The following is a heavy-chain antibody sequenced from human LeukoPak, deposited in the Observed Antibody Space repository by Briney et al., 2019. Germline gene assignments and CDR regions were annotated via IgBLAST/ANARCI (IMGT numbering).Heavy chain of an antibody. Sequence: PGGSLRLSCVASGYTFATSWMTWVRQTPGRGLEWVARIKGDGTTTKYVDSVKGRFTISRDNTKNSLFLQLNSLRAEDTAIYYCVRDRGWYHFDLWGQGNLVTVSS. V-gene: IGHV3-7*01. CDR1: GYTFATSW. J-gene: IGHJ4*02. CDR2: IKGDGTTT. D-gene: IGHD3-10*01. CDR3: VRDRGWYHFDL.